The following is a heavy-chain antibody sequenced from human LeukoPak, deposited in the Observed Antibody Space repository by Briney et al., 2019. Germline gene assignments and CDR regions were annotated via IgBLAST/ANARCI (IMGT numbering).Heavy chain of an antibody. CDR3: AKDRAPRGYSYGRYYFDY. Sequence: GGSLRLSCAASGFTFSSYAMSWVRQAPGKGLGWVSAISGSGGSTYYADSVKGRFTISRDNSKNTLYLQMNSLRAEDTAVYYCAKDRAPRGYSYGRYYFDYWGQGTLVTVSS. D-gene: IGHD5-18*01. CDR1: GFTFSSYA. V-gene: IGHV3-23*01. CDR2: ISGSGGST. J-gene: IGHJ4*02.